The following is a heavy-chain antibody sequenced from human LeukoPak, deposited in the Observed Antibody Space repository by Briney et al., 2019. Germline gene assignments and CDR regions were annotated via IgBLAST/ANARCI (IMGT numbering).Heavy chain of an antibody. CDR3: ARGARRITMVRGVIHYFDY. D-gene: IGHD3-10*01. CDR2: MNPNSGNT. J-gene: IGHJ4*02. Sequence: ASVKVSCKASGYTFTSYDINWVRQATGQGLEWMGWMNPNSGNTGYAQKFQGRVTMTRNTSISTAYMELSSLRSEDTAVYYCARGARRITMVRGVIHYFDYWGQGTLVTVSS. V-gene: IGHV1-8*01. CDR1: GYTFTSYD.